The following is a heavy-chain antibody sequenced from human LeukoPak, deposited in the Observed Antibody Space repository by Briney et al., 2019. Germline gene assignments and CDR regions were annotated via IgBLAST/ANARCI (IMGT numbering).Heavy chain of an antibody. CDR2: ISAYNGNT. V-gene: IGHV1-18*01. D-gene: IGHD3-22*01. CDR1: GYTFTSYG. J-gene: IGHJ4*02. Sequence: VASVKVSCKASGYTFTSYGISWVRQAPGQGLEWMGWISAYNGNTNYAQKLQGRVTMTTDTSTSTAYMELRSLRSDDTAVYYCAREVGGYYDSSGYLGIDYWGQGTLVTVSS. CDR3: AREVGGYYDSSGYLGIDY.